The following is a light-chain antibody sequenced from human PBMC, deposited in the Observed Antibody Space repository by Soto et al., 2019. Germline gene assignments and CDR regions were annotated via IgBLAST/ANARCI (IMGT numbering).Light chain of an antibody. V-gene: IGKV3-20*01. J-gene: IGKJ1*01. CDR1: QSVSSSY. CDR2: GAS. Sequence: EILLTQSPGTLSLSPGERATLSCRASQSVSSSYLAWYQQKPGQAPRPLIYGASSRAIGIPDRFSGSGSGTDFTLTISRLEPEDFAVYYCQQYGSSPWTFGQGTKVXIK. CDR3: QQYGSSPWT.